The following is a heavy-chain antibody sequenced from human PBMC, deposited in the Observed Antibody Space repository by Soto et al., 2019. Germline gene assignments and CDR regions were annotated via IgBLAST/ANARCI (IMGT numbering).Heavy chain of an antibody. V-gene: IGHV1-69*12. CDR1: GGTFSSYA. Sequence: QVQLVQSGAEVKKPGSSVKVSCKASGGTFSSYAISWVRQAPGQGLEWMAGIIPLFDTADYAQKFQGRVTMTADESTSTAYMELSSLRSEDTAVYYCASNYGDYRYYYGMDVWGQGTTVTVSS. D-gene: IGHD4-17*01. J-gene: IGHJ6*02. CDR2: IIPLFDTA. CDR3: ASNYGDYRYYYGMDV.